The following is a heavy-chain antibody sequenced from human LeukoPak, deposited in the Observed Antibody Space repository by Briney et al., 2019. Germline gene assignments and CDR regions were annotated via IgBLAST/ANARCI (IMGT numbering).Heavy chain of an antibody. Sequence: EPGGSLRLSCAASGFTFSSYGMSWVRQAPGKGLEWVSGISGSGGSTYYADSVKGRFAISRDNSKNTLYLQMNSLRAEDTAVYYCAKEPSLWWSLSYFDYWGQGTLVTVSS. V-gene: IGHV3-23*01. CDR1: GFTFSSYG. J-gene: IGHJ4*02. CDR3: AKEPSLWWSLSYFDY. CDR2: ISGSGGST. D-gene: IGHD2-21*01.